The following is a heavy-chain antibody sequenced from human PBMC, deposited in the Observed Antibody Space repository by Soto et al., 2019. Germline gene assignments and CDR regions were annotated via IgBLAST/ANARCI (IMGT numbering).Heavy chain of an antibody. D-gene: IGHD6-13*01. CDR1: GFSFSSYW. CDR2: INEDGSEK. J-gene: IGHJ1*01. Sequence: GGSMRLSCAASGFSFSSYWMSWVRQAPGKGLEWVANINEDGSEKNYVDSVKGRFTISRDDAKNSLYLQMNSLRDEDTAVYYCVRNEAPGMYWGRGTLGTVSS. CDR3: VRNEAPGMY. V-gene: IGHV3-7*01.